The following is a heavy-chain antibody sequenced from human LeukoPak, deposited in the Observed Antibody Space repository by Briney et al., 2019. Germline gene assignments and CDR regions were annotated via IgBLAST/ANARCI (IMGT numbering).Heavy chain of an antibody. V-gene: IGHV4-38-2*02. CDR2: IYHSGST. J-gene: IGHJ5*02. CDR3: ARSKKGFDP. Sequence: SETLSLTCTVSGYSISSGYYWGWIRQPPGKGLEWIGSIYHSGSTYYNPSLKSRVTISVDMSKNQFSPKLSSVTAADTAVYYCARSKKGFDPWGQGTLVTVSS. CDR1: GYSISSGYY.